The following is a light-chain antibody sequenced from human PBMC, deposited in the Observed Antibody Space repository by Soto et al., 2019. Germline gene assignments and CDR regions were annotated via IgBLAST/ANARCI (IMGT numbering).Light chain of an antibody. CDR3: QQYNNWPIT. Sequence: DIVLTQSPGTLSLSPGERATLSCRASQSVRSTSLAWYKQKPGQAPRLLMYGASSRATGIPARFSGSGSGTEFTLTISSLQSEDFEVYYCQQYNNWPITFGQGTRLEIK. CDR1: QSVRST. V-gene: IGKV3D-15*01. J-gene: IGKJ5*01. CDR2: GAS.